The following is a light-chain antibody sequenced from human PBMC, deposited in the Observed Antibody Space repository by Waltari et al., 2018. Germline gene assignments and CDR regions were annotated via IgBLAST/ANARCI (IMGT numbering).Light chain of an antibody. CDR3: QQYNLWPWT. V-gene: IGKV3-15*01. CDR2: GAS. J-gene: IGKJ1*01. Sequence: EIVMTQSPVTLSVSPGERATLSCRDTQSVGTKLAWYQQKPGQAPRLLIYGASTRATGIAARFSGSGSGTEFTLTISSLQSEDFAIYYCQQYNLWPWTFDQGTKVDIK. CDR1: QSVGTK.